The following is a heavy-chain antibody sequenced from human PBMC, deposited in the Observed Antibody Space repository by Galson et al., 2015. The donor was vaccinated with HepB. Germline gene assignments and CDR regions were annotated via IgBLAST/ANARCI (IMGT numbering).Heavy chain of an antibody. CDR1: GFIVSNNY. V-gene: IGHV3-53*01. J-gene: IGHJ4*02. Sequence: SLRLSCAASGFIVSNNYMSWVRQAPGKGLEWVSVIYNNGGTYYADSVKGRFTISRDNSKNTVYLQMNSLRAEDTAMYYCARGYSKSWFSGLGYWGQGTLVTVSS. D-gene: IGHD1-26*01. CDR2: IYNNGGT. CDR3: ARGYSKSWFSGLGY.